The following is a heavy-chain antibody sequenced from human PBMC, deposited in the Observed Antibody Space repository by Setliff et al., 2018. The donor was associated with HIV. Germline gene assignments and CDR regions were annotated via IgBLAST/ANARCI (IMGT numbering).Heavy chain of an antibody. V-gene: IGHV3-53*01. Sequence: GGSLRLSCVASGFTFSTYWMAWVRQAPGKGLEWVSVIYSGGSTYYADSVKGRFTISRDNSKNTLYLQMNSLRAEDTAVYYCARDRGGSGSYYLNWFDPWGQGTLVTVSS. D-gene: IGHD3-10*01. CDR2: IYSGGST. CDR1: GFTFSTYW. CDR3: ARDRGGSGSYYLNWFDP. J-gene: IGHJ5*02.